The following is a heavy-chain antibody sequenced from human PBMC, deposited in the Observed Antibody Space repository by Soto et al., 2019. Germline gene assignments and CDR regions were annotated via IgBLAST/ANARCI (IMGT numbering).Heavy chain of an antibody. CDR1: GYTLTELS. V-gene: IGHV1-24*01. CDR2: INPEDGNT. J-gene: IGHJ4*02. CDR3: ARILRLTTVTSLGY. D-gene: IGHD4-4*01. Sequence: ASVKVSCKVSGYTLTELSMHWVRQAPGKGLEWMGWINPEDGNTIYAQKFQGRVTMTRNTSISTAYMELSSLRSGDTAVYYCARILRLTTVTSLGYWGQGTLVTVSS.